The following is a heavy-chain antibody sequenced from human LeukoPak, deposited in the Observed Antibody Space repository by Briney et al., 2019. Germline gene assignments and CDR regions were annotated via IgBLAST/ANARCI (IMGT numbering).Heavy chain of an antibody. J-gene: IGHJ4*02. V-gene: IGHV3-53*01. Sequence: GGSLRLSCAASGFTFSDYYMTWVRQSPGKGLEWVSVIGSGGDTYYSDSVQGRFTISRDNSKNTLYLQMNSLRADDTAVYYCAKYYAARSRSFDFWGQGTLVTVSS. CDR3: AKYYAARSRSFDF. CDR2: IGSGGDT. CDR1: GFTFSDYY. D-gene: IGHD3-10*01.